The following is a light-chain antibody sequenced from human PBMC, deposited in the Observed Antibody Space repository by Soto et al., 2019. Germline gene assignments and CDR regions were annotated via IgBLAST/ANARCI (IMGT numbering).Light chain of an antibody. J-gene: IGKJ1*01. CDR1: QSVSSN. CDR2: GAS. CDR3: QQYNNWPKK. V-gene: IGKV3-15*01. Sequence: EIVMTQSPATLSVSPGERATLSCRASQSVSSNLAWYQQKPGQAPRLLIYGASTRATGIPARFSGSGSGAEFTLTISSLQSEDFAVYYCQQYNNWPKKFGQGTKVDIK.